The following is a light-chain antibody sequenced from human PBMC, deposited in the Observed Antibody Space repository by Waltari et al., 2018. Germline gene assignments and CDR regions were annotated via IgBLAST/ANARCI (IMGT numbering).Light chain of an antibody. CDR2: DVS. CDR3: SSYSRTSTLVV. J-gene: IGLJ2*01. Sequence: QSALTQPASVSGSPGQSITFSCTGDSSDVGGYNHVFWYQQQPGKAPRLMIYDVSIRPSGVSNRFSGSKSGNTASLTISGLQAEDEADYYCSSYSRTSTLVVFGGGTKLAVL. CDR1: SSDVGGYNH. V-gene: IGLV2-14*03.